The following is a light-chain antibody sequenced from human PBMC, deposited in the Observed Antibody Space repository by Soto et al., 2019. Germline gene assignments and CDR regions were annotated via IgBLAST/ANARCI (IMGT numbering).Light chain of an antibody. CDR2: AAS. J-gene: IGKJ3*01. V-gene: IGKV1-27*01. CDR3: QKYRSAPFT. CDR1: QGISNF. Sequence: DIQMTQSPSSLSASVGDRVTITCRASQGISNFLAWYQQKPGTVPKLLIYAASTLQSGVPSRFSGSGFGTDFTLNISSLQPEDVATYICQKYRSAPFTFGPGTKVDIK.